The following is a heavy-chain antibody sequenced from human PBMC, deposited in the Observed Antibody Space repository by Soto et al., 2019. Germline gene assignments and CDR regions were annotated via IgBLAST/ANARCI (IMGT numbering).Heavy chain of an antibody. V-gene: IGHV3-21*01. CDR1: GFTFSSFA. CDR2: ISSASTYT. Sequence: GGSLRLSCAASGFTFSSFAMNWVRQAPGKGLEWVSSISSASTYTYYADSLKGRFTISRDNAKDSLFLQMNSLRAEDTAMYYCARVKAGSAAGLGSPADDWGQGTLVTVAS. CDR3: ARVKAGSAAGLGSPADD. D-gene: IGHD2-15*01. J-gene: IGHJ4*02.